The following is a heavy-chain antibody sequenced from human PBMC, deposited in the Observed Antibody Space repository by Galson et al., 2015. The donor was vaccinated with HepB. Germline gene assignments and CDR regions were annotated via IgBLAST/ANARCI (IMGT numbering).Heavy chain of an antibody. Sequence: SVKVSCKASGGTFSSYAISWVRQAPGQGLEWMGRIIPILGIANYAQKFQGRVTITADKSTSTAYMELSSLRSEDTAVYYCARGGTSILKGEQWLANNWFDPWGQGTLVTVSS. CDR2: IIPILGIA. D-gene: IGHD6-19*01. V-gene: IGHV1-69*04. CDR3: ARGGTSILKGEQWLANNWFDP. CDR1: GGTFSSYA. J-gene: IGHJ5*02.